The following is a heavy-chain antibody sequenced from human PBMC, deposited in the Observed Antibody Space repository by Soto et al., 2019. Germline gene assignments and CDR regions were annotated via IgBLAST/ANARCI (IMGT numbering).Heavy chain of an antibody. V-gene: IGHV4-30-4*01. Sequence: QVQLQESGPGLVKPSQTLSLTCTVSGGSISSGDYYWSWILQPPGKGLEWIGYIYYSGSTYYNPALKIRVTISIDTSKTQFSLKMGTGSAASTDVDFCSRAKPSSSYGDGYWFDPWGQGTLVTVSS. D-gene: IGHD6-6*01. CDR3: SRAKPSSSYGDGYWFDP. CDR2: IYYSGST. CDR1: GGSISSGDYY. J-gene: IGHJ5*02.